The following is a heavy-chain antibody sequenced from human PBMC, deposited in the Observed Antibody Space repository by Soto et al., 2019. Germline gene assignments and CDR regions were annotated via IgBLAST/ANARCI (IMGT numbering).Heavy chain of an antibody. CDR1: GFTFSSYW. J-gene: IGHJ6*02. D-gene: IGHD3-10*01. CDR2: IKQDGSEK. CDR3: ATEGGGEYSMDV. V-gene: IGHV3-7*01. Sequence: GVSLRLSCAASGFTFSSYWMSWVRQAPGKGLEWVANIKQDGSEKYYVDSVKGRFTISRDNAKNSLYLQMNSLRAEDTAVYYCATEGGGEYSMDVWGQGTTVTVSS.